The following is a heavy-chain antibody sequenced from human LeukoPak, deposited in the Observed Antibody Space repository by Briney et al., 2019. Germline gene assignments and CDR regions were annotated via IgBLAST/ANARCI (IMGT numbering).Heavy chain of an antibody. CDR1: GFTFSDTW. CDR2: IQSKADGGTP. CDR3: TTVYY. J-gene: IGHJ4*02. V-gene: IGHV3-15*01. Sequence: GGSLRLYCAARGFTFSDTWMSWVRQSPGQGLEWVGRIQSKADGGTPAYAVPVKGRFIISRDDSKNTVYLQMDSRKIEDTGVYYCTTVYYWGQGTVVRVAS.